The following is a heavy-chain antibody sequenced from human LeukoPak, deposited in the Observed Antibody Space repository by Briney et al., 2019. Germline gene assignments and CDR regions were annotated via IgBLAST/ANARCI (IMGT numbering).Heavy chain of an antibody. D-gene: IGHD2-2*02. V-gene: IGHV1-69*04. CDR3: ARDGCSSTSCYTSYYYYGMDV. Sequence: SVKVSCKASGGTFSSYAISWVRQAPGQGLEWMGSSIPIFGIANYAQKFQGRVTITADKSTSTAYMGLSSLRSEDRAVYYCARDGCSSTSCYTSYYYYGMDVWGQGTTVTVSS. CDR1: GGTFSSYA. CDR2: SIPIFGIA. J-gene: IGHJ6*02.